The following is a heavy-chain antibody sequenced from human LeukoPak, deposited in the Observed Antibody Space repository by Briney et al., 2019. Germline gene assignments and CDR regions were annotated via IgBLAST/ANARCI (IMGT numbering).Heavy chain of an antibody. D-gene: IGHD3-22*01. J-gene: IGHJ4*02. CDR2: INSDGSST. V-gene: IGHV3-74*01. CDR1: GFTFSRYW. CDR3: ARDMDTAMDPYYYDSSGYFPLGY. Sequence: GGSLRLSCAASGFTFSRYWMHWVRQAPGKGLVWVSRINSDGSSTRYADSVKGRFTISRDNAKNSLYLQMNSLRAEDTALYYCARDMDTAMDPYYYDSSGYFPLGYWGPGTLVTVSS.